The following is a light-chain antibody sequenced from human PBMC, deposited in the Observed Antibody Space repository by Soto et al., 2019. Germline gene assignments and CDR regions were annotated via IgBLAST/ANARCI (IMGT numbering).Light chain of an antibody. CDR1: SSNIGAGYD. V-gene: IGLV1-40*01. Sequence: QSVLTQPPSVSGAPGQRVTISCTGSSSNIGAGYDVHWYQQLPGAAPKVLIYGSSNRPSGVPDRFSGSKSGTSASLAISGLQAEGEADYYCQCYDSSLSGYVVFGGGTKLTVL. CDR2: GSS. CDR3: QCYDSSLSGYVV. J-gene: IGLJ2*01.